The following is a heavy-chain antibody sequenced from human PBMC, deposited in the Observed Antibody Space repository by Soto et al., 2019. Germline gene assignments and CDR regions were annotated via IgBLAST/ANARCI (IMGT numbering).Heavy chain of an antibody. CDR1: GFTFSSYG. J-gene: IGHJ3*02. CDR3: AKVIAARPRSAFDI. CDR2: ISGSGGST. D-gene: IGHD6-6*01. V-gene: IGHV3-23*01. Sequence: GGSLRLSCAASGFTFSSYGMHWVPQAPGKGLEWVSAISGSGGSTYYADSVKGRFTISRDNSKNTLYLQMNSLRAEDTAVYYCAKVIAARPRSAFDIWGQGTMVTVSS.